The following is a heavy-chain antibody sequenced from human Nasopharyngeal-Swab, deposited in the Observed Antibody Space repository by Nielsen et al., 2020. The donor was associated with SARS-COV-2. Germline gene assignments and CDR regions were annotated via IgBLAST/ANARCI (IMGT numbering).Heavy chain of an antibody. Sequence: SETLSLTCTVSGGSISSYYWSWIRQPPGKGLEWIGYIYYSGSTNYYPSLKSRVTISVDTYKNQFSLKLSSVTAADTAVYYCARAATVNHFDYWGQGTLVTVSS. D-gene: IGHD4-17*01. J-gene: IGHJ4*02. CDR1: GGSISSYY. CDR2: IYYSGST. V-gene: IGHV4-59*01. CDR3: ARAATVNHFDY.